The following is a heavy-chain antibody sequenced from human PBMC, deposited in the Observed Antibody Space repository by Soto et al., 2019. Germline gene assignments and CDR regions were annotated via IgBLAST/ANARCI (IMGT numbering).Heavy chain of an antibody. V-gene: IGHV1-46*01. J-gene: IGHJ4*02. CDR1: GYTFTSYY. CDR2: INPSGGST. Sequence: GASVKVSCKASGYTFTSYYMHWVRQAPGQGLEWMGIINPSGGSTSYAQKFQGRVTMTRDTPKNQFSLKLNAVTAADTAIYYCATRPPGATFFAVFDYWSQGTLVTVSS. CDR3: ATRPPGATFFAVFDY. D-gene: IGHD3-10*01.